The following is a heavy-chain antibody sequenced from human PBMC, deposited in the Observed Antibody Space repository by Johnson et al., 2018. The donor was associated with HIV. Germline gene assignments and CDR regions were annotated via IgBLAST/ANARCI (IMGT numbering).Heavy chain of an antibody. CDR2: ISYDGSNK. V-gene: IGHV3-30-3*01. Sequence: QVQLVESGGGVVQPGRSLRLSCAASGFTFSSYAMHWVRQAPGKGLEWVAVISYDGSNKYYADSMKGRFTISRDSSKNMLYLQMNSLRTEDTAVYYCAKGGPVLQFLEWLPGRAFDIWGQGTMVTVSS. D-gene: IGHD3-3*01. J-gene: IGHJ3*02. CDR3: AKGGPVLQFLEWLPGRAFDI. CDR1: GFTFSSYA.